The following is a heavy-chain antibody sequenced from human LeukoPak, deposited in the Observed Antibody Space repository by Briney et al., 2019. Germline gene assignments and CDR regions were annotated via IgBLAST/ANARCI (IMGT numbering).Heavy chain of an antibody. CDR1: GFTFSSYA. D-gene: IGHD6-13*01. V-gene: IGHV3-30-3*01. CDR3: AKGPGYSSSWYRAEYFQH. J-gene: IGHJ1*01. CDR2: ISYDGSNK. Sequence: GRSLRLSCAASGFTFSSYAMHWVRQAPGKGLEWVAVISYDGSNKYYADSVKGRFTISRDNSKNTLYLQMNSLRAEDTAVYYCAKGPGYSSSWYRAEYFQHWGQGTLVTVSS.